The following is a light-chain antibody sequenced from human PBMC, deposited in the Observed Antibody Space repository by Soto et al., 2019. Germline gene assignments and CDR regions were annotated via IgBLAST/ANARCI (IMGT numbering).Light chain of an antibody. CDR3: AAWEDSLNGVV. V-gene: IGLV1-44*01. Sequence: QSVVTQPPSASGTPGQRVTIFCSGSSSNIGSNTVNLYQQLQGTAPKLLMYSNNERPSGVPDRFSGSKSGTSASLAISGLQSEDEADYYCAAWEDSLNGVVFGGGTTLTVL. CDR2: SNN. J-gene: IGLJ2*01. CDR1: SSNIGSNT.